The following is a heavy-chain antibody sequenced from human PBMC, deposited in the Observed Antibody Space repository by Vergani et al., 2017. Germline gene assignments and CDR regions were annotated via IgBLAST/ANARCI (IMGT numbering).Heavy chain of an antibody. V-gene: IGHV1-2*02. CDR2: INPNSGGT. CDR1: GYTFTGYY. Sequence: QVQLVQSGAEVKKPGASVKVSCKASGYTFTGYYMHWVRQAPGQGLEWMGWINPNSGGTNYAQNFQGRVTMTRDTSISTAYMELSRLRSDDTAVDYCARVGSGYDILTRYYTPFSFGMDVWGQGTTVTVSS. J-gene: IGHJ6*02. D-gene: IGHD3-9*01. CDR3: ARVGSGYDILTRYYTPFSFGMDV.